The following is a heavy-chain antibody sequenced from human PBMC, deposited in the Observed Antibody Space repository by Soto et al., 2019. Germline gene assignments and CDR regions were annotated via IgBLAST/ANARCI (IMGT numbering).Heavy chain of an antibody. V-gene: IGHV6-1*01. D-gene: IGHD6-13*01. CDR1: GDSVSSNSAA. Sequence: SQTLSLTCAISGDSVSSNSAAWNWIRKSPARGLEWLGRTYYRSKWCNDYAESVRSRITINPDTSKSQFSLQLNSVTPEDTAVYYCARSVGNSIDYWGQGTLVTVSS. CDR2: TYYRSKWCN. CDR3: ARSVGNSIDY. J-gene: IGHJ4*02.